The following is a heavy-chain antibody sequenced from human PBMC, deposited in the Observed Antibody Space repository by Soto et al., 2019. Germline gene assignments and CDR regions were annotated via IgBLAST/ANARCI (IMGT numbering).Heavy chain of an antibody. V-gene: IGHV3-21*01. Sequence: GGSLRLSCAASGFTFISYSMNWVRQAPGKGLEWVSSISSSSSYIYYADSVKGRFTISRDNAKNSLYLQMNSLRAEDTAVYYCARDPTDYYDSSGYYWSFDYWGQGTLVTVSS. CDR3: ARDPTDYYDSSGYYWSFDY. CDR2: ISSSSSYI. CDR1: GFTFISYS. D-gene: IGHD3-22*01. J-gene: IGHJ4*02.